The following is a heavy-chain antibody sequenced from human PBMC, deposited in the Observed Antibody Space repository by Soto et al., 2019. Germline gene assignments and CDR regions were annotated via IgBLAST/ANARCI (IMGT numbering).Heavy chain of an antibody. CDR2: TNTYTGDT. CDR3: ASFNAHCRGGTCASDY. V-gene: IGHV1-18*01. CDR1: GYTFSSYG. D-gene: IGHD2-15*01. J-gene: IGHJ4*02. Sequence: QVYLVQSGAEVKKPGASVKLSCKATGYTFSSYGISWVRQAPGQGLEWMGWTNTYTGDTIYAQKFQGRVSMTTDVVTTTSYMELRSLKSDDTAVYFCASFNAHCRGGTCASDYWGQGTLVTVSS.